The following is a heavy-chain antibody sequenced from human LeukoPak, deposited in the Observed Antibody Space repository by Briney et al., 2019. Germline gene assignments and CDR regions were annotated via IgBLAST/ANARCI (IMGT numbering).Heavy chain of an antibody. Sequence: PGGSLRLSCAASGFTVSSNYMSWVRQAPGKGLEWVSVIYCGGSTYYADSVKGRFTISRDNSKNTLYLQMNSLRAEDTAVYYCAREARPRTSGWDYYYYYMDVWGKGTTVTVSS. CDR2: IYCGGST. CDR3: AREARPRTSGWDYYYYYMDV. V-gene: IGHV3-53*01. CDR1: GFTVSSNY. D-gene: IGHD6-19*01. J-gene: IGHJ6*03.